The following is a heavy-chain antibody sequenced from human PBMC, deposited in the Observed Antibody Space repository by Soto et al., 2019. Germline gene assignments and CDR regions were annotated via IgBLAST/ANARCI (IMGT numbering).Heavy chain of an antibody. CDR2: ISGSGGST. CDR3: AKDKDSGYEIGYYYYGMDV. V-gene: IGHV3-23*01. CDR1: GFTFSSYA. J-gene: IGHJ6*02. D-gene: IGHD5-12*01. Sequence: GGSLRLSCAASGFTFSSYAMGWVRQAPGKGLEWVSAISGSGGSTYYADSVKGRFTISRDNSKNTLYLQMNSLRAEDMAVYYCAKDKDSGYEIGYYYYGMDVWGQGTTVTVSS.